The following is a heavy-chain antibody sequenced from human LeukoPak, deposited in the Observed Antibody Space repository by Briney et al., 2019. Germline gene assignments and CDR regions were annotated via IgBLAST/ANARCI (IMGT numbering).Heavy chain of an antibody. J-gene: IGHJ4*02. CDR1: RYTFTSYG. CDR2: ISAYNGNT. V-gene: IGHV1-18*01. CDR3: ARAGINYDIEVVPALINLYY. Sequence: TSVKVSCKASRYTFTSYGISWVRQAPGQGLEWMGWISAYNGNTNYAQKLQGRVTMTTDTSTSTAYMELRSLRSDDTAVYYCARAGINYDIEVVPALINLYYWGQGTLVTVSS. D-gene: IGHD2-2*01.